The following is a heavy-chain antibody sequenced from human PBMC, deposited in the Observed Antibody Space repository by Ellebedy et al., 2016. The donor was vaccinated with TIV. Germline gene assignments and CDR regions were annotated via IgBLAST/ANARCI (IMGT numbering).Heavy chain of an antibody. D-gene: IGHD6-19*01. V-gene: IGHV4-59*11. Sequence: GSLRLSCTVSGGSISSHYWSWIRQPPGKGLEWIGYIYNSGSTNYSPSLRSRLTISLDASKNQFSLKLRSVTAADTARYYCARVLRFPSSGWSGFHYYFDSWGQGTLVTVSS. CDR1: GGSISSHY. J-gene: IGHJ4*02. CDR3: ARVLRFPSSGWSGFHYYFDS. CDR2: IYNSGST.